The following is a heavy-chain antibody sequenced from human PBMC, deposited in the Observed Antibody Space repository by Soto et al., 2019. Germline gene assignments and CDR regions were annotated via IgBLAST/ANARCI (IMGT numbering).Heavy chain of an antibody. J-gene: IGHJ4*02. CDR2: IFYSGNT. V-gene: IGHV4-39*01. D-gene: IGHD1-26*01. CDR1: GGSISSTSYY. CDR3: ARRYGGNLDY. Sequence: SETLSLTCTVSGGSISSTSYYWGWIRQSPGKGLEWIGSIFYSGNTFYNPSLKSRLTISVDTSMNQFSLKLTSVTAADTAMYYGARRYGGNLDYWGQGTLVTVSS.